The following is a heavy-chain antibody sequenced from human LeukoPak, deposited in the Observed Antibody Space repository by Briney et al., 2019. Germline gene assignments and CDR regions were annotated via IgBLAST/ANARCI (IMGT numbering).Heavy chain of an antibody. D-gene: IGHD2-2*01. CDR1: GFTFNSYG. V-gene: IGHV1-18*01. CDR3: ARDRGPSYCTSTTCRTLDW. Sequence: ASVKVSCKASGFTFNSYGLSWVRQTPGQGLEWMGWISAHNGDTSYAQRFQGRLTMTTDTATSTAYMELRSLTSGDTAVYYCARDRGPSYCTSTTCRTLDWWGQGTLVTVSS. CDR2: ISAHNGDT. J-gene: IGHJ4*02.